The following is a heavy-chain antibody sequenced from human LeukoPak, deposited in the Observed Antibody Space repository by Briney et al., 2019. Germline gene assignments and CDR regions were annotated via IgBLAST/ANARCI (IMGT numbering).Heavy chain of an antibody. J-gene: IGHJ4*02. D-gene: IGHD3-22*01. CDR2: ISGGGGTI. Sequence: GGSLRLSCIDSGSAFNTYGINWVRQAPGKGLEWVSSISGGGGTINYAGSVKGRFTISRDNSKNTVYLQMNTLRAEDTAVYYCARSPYYYDSSGYYLDYWGQGTLVTVSS. CDR3: ARSPYYYDSSGYYLDY. V-gene: IGHV3-23*01. CDR1: GSAFNTYG.